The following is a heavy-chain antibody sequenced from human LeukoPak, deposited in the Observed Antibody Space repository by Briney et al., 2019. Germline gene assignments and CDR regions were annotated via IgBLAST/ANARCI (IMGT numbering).Heavy chain of an antibody. V-gene: IGHV4-31*03. CDR2: IYYSGST. J-gene: IGHJ4*02. CDR3: ACTVTTRLDYFDY. CDR1: GGSISSGGYS. D-gene: IGHD4-4*01. Sequence: SETLSLTCTVSGGSISSGGYSWSWIRQHPGKGLEWIGYIYYSGSTYYNPSLKSRVTISVDTSKNQFSLKLSSVAAADTAVYYCACTVTTRLDYFDYWGQGTLVTVSS.